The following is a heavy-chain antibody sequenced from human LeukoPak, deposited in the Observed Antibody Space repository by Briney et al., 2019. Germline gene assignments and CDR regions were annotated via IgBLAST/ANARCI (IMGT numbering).Heavy chain of an antibody. D-gene: IGHD2-15*01. V-gene: IGHV3-66*01. CDR2: IYGGGST. Sequence: PGGSLRLSCAASGFTASSNYMSWVRQAPGKGLEWVSVIYGGGSTYYADSVKGRFTISRDNSKNTLYLQMNSLRAEDTAVYYCASTQRGDYFDYWGQGTLVTVSS. CDR3: ASTQRGDYFDY. CDR1: GFTASSNY. J-gene: IGHJ4*02.